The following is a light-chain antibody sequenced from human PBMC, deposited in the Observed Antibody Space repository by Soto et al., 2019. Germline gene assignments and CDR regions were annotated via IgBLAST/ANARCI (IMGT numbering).Light chain of an antibody. CDR2: TAS. CDR3: QPKDT. J-gene: IGKJ3*01. V-gene: IGKV1-39*01. CDR1: QSISSY. Sequence: DIQMTQSPSSLSASVGDRVTITCRASQSISSYLNWYQQKPGKAPKRLIYTASSLQSGVPSSFSGSGSGTDFTLTISSLQHQDFATHYCQPKDTFGPGTKVDIK.